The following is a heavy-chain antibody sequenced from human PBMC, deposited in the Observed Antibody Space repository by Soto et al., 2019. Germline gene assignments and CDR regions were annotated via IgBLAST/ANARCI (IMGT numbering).Heavy chain of an antibody. CDR2: INGGNGNT. D-gene: IGHD1-1*01. Sequence: AASVKVSCKAAGYTFNTHAMHWVRQAPGQGLEWMVWINGGNGNTKYSQKFQGRLTVTRDTSAATVSLQMDSLRVEDTGIYYCARYDAFKAFDLWGQGTMVTVSS. J-gene: IGHJ3*01. CDR3: ARYDAFKAFDL. CDR1: GYTFNTHA. V-gene: IGHV1-3*01.